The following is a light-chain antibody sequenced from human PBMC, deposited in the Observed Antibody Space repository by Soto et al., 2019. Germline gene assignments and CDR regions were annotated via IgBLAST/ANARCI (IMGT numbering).Light chain of an antibody. V-gene: IGLV2-14*01. CDR3: SSSSTRGLYV. Sequence: QSALTQPASVSGSPGQSITISCTATSSDIADYDSVSWHQQHPGKAPKLMIYDVSNRPSGVSNRFSGSKSGNTASLTISGLQAEDEADYYCSSSSTRGLYVFGAVTKLTVL. CDR1: SSDIADYDS. J-gene: IGLJ1*01. CDR2: DVS.